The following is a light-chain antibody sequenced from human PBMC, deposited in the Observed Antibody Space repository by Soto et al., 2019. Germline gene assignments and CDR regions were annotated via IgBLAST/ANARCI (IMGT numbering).Light chain of an antibody. CDR1: QSVSSN. Sequence: EIVMTQSPATLSVSPGERATLSCRASQSVSSNLAWYQQKPGQAPRLLIYGASTRATGIPARFSGSGSGTEFTLTISSLQSEVFAIYYCQQYYNRSQTFGQGTKVDIK. CDR2: GAS. V-gene: IGKV3-15*01. J-gene: IGKJ1*01. CDR3: QQYYNRSQT.